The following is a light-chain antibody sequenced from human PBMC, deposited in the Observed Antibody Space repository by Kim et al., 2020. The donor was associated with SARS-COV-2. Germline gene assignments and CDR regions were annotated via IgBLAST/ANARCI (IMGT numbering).Light chain of an antibody. CDR1: KLGDKY. CDR3: QAWDSSYV. Sequence: VSVSPGQTASITCSGDKLGDKYACWYQQKPGQSPVQVIYQDSKRPSGIPERFSGSNSGNTATLTISGTQAMDEADYYCQAWDSSYVFGTGTKVTVL. V-gene: IGLV3-1*01. CDR2: QDS. J-gene: IGLJ1*01.